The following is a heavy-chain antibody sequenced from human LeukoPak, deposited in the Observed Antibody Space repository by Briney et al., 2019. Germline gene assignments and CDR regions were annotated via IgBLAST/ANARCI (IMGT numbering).Heavy chain of an antibody. J-gene: IGHJ4*02. Sequence: KPSETLSLTCAVYGGSFSGYYWSWIRQPPGKGLEWIGEINHSGSTNYNPSLKSRVTIPVDTSKSQFSLKLSSVTAADTAVYYCARGRNYDSSGYLRWGQGTLVTVSS. CDR2: INHSGST. CDR3: ARGRNYDSSGYLR. D-gene: IGHD3-22*01. CDR1: GGSFSGYY. V-gene: IGHV4-34*01.